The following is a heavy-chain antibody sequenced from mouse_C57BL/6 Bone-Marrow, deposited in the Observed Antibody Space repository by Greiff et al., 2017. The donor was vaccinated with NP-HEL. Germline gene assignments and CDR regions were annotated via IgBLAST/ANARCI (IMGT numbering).Heavy chain of an antibody. CDR2: IWRGGST. V-gene: IGHV2-5*01. CDR3: AAIYYFWYFDV. D-gene: IGHD1-1*01. CDR1: GFSLTSYG. J-gene: IGHJ1*03. Sequence: QVQLKQSGPGLVQPSQCLSITCTVSGFSLTSYGVHWVRQSPGKGLEWLGVIWRGGSTDYKAAFMSRLGITKDNSKSQVFFKMNRLQADDTAVYYCAAIYYFWYFDVWGTGTTVTVSS.